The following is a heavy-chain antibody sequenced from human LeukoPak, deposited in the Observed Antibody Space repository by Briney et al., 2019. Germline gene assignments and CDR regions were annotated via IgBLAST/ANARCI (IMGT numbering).Heavy chain of an antibody. CDR3: AKERSSWYGDNIDY. J-gene: IGHJ4*02. Sequence: PGGSLRLSCAASGFTFSSYGMHWVRQAPGKGLEWVAFIRYDGSNKYYADSVKGRFTISRDNSKSTLYLQMNSLRAEDTAVYYCAKERSSWYGDNIDYWGQGTLVTVSS. V-gene: IGHV3-30*02. D-gene: IGHD6-13*01. CDR1: GFTFSSYG. CDR2: IRYDGSNK.